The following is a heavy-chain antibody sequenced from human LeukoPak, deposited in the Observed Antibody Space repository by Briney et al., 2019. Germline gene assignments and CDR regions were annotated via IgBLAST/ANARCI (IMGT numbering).Heavy chain of an antibody. Sequence: ASVKVSCKASGYTFTSYGISWVRQAPGQGLEWMGWISAYNGNTNYAQKLQGRVTMTTDTSTSTAYMELRSLRSDDTAVYYCASADGIVGATGPPNAFDIWDQGTMATVSS. CDR1: GYTFTSYG. D-gene: IGHD1-26*01. J-gene: IGHJ3*02. CDR2: ISAYNGNT. CDR3: ASADGIVGATGPPNAFDI. V-gene: IGHV1-18*01.